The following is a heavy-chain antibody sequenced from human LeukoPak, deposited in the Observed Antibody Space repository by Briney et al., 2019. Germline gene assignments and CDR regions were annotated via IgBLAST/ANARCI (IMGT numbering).Heavy chain of an antibody. CDR1: GYTFTSYG. J-gene: IGHJ4*02. CDR3: ARDRLDMITFGGVDY. Sequence: ASVKVSCKASGYTFTSYGISWVRQAPGQGLEWMGWISAYNGNTNYAQKLQGRVTMTTDTSTGTAYMELRSLRSDDTAVYYCARDRLDMITFGGVDYWGQGTLVTVSS. D-gene: IGHD3-16*01. CDR2: ISAYNGNT. V-gene: IGHV1-18*01.